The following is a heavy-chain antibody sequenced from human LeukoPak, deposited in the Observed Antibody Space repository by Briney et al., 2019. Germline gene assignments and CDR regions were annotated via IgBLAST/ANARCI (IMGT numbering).Heavy chain of an antibody. CDR1: GFTFSSYA. V-gene: IGHV3-23*01. D-gene: IGHD5-18*01. Sequence: PGGSLRLSCAASGFTFSSYAMSWVRQAPGEGLEWVSAISGSGGSTYYADSVKGRFTISSDNSKNTLYLQMNSLRAEDTAVYYCAKPNTAMVYYYYYYYMDVWGKGTTVTVSS. CDR3: AKPNTAMVYYYYYYYMDV. J-gene: IGHJ6*03. CDR2: ISGSGGST.